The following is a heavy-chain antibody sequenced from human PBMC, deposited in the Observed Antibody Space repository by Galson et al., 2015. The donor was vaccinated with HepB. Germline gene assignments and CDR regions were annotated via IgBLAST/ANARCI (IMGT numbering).Heavy chain of an antibody. V-gene: IGHV1-8*01. CDR3: ARVTRAVYSNSATTDYYFDY. Sequence: SVKVSCKASGYTFTSYVINWVRQATGQGLEWMGWMNPNSGNTGYAQKFQGRVTMTRNTSISTAYMELSSLRSEDTAVYYCARVTRAVYSNSATTDYYFDYWGQGTLVTVSS. J-gene: IGHJ4*02. D-gene: IGHD4-11*01. CDR2: MNPNSGNT. CDR1: GYTFTSYV.